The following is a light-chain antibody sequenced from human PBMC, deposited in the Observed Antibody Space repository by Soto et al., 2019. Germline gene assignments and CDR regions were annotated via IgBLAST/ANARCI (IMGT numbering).Light chain of an antibody. J-gene: IGLJ2*01. V-gene: IGLV2-14*01. CDR1: SSDIGRYNY. CDR3: ASYTVGDKVI. Sequence: QSALTQPASVSGSPGQSITISCTGTSSDIGRYNYVSWYQQHPGKAPRLVISGVNKRPSGISNRFSGSKSGNTASLTISGLQADDEAIYYCASYTVGDKVIFGGGTKLTVL. CDR2: GVN.